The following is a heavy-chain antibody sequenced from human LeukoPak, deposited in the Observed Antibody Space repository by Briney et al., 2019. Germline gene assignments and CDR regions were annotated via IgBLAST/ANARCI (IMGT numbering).Heavy chain of an antibody. Sequence: SETLSLTCTVSGGCISSGSYYWSWIRQPAGKGLEWIGRIYTSGSTNYNPSLKSRVTISVDTSKNQFSLKLSSVTAADTAVYYCAREDTAMVTYDYWGQGTLVTVSS. D-gene: IGHD5-18*01. CDR1: GGCISSGSYY. J-gene: IGHJ4*02. V-gene: IGHV4-61*02. CDR3: AREDTAMVTYDY. CDR2: IYTSGST.